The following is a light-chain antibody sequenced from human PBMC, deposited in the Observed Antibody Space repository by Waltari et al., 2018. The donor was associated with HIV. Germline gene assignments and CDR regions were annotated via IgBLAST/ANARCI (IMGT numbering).Light chain of an antibody. V-gene: IGLV7-43*01. CDR3: LLYFGGAWV. Sequence: QTVVTPESSLTVSPGGTVTLTCASNSGAVTSDFHPNWIQHKPGQTPRALIYSTAYKHSWTPARFSGSLLGGKAALTLSTVQPEDEAAYYCLLYFGGAWVFGGGTKLTVL. CDR1: SGAVTSDFH. J-gene: IGLJ3*02. CDR2: STA.